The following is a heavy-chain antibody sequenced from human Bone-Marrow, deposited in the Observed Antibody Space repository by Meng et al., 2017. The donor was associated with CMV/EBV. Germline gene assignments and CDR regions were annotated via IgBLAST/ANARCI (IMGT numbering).Heavy chain of an antibody. Sequence: GGSLRLSCVGSGFTFSSSEMHWVRQALGKGLEWVSYISNTGSAFDYGDSVKGRFTISRDNTKNSVYLQMDSLRVEDTAVYYCARDKYCGGDCYWYFDYWGQGTTVTVSS. J-gene: IGHJ4*02. CDR2: ISNTGSAF. CDR3: ARDKYCGGDCYWYFDY. CDR1: GFTFSSSE. V-gene: IGHV3-48*03. D-gene: IGHD2-21*01.